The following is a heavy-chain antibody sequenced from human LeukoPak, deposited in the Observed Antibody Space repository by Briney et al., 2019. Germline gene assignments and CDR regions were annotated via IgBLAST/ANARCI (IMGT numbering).Heavy chain of an antibody. CDR1: GFTFDDYG. CDR3: ARGGLYCSGTSCYKETDY. Sequence: GGSLRLSCAASGFTFDDYGMSWVRQAPGKGLEWVSGINWNGGSTGYADSVKGRFTISRDNAKNSLYLQMNSLRVEDTAVYYCARGGLYCSGTSCYKETDYWGQGTLVTVSS. J-gene: IGHJ4*02. V-gene: IGHV3-20*04. D-gene: IGHD2-2*02. CDR2: INWNGGST.